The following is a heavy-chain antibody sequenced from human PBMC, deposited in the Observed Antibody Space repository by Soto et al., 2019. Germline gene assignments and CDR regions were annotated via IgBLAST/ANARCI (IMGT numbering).Heavy chain of an antibody. CDR3: ARAHAPTLPFDY. V-gene: IGHV4-59*01. J-gene: IGHJ4*01. D-gene: IGHD2-15*01. Sequence: SETQSHTYTFSDCYIINVYWIWILQAPGKGLEWIGFIFHSGNAKYNPSLKSRVTISVDTSKNQFSLSLDSVTAADTAVYFCARAHAPTLPFDYWGQGTLVT. CDR1: DCYIINVY. CDR2: IFHSGNA.